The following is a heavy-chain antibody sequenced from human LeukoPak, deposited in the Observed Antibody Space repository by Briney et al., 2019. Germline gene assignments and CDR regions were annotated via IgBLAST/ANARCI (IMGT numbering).Heavy chain of an antibody. Sequence: GGSLRLSCAASGFTFSTYVMSWVRQTPEKGLEWVANIKQDGSETVYVDSVKGRFTISRDNAQSSLYLQMNSLRAEDTAVYYCARDPYSSSWSYGMDVWGQGTAVTVSS. J-gene: IGHJ6*02. CDR1: GFTFSTYV. CDR2: IKQDGSET. D-gene: IGHD6-13*01. CDR3: ARDPYSSSWSYGMDV. V-gene: IGHV3-7*05.